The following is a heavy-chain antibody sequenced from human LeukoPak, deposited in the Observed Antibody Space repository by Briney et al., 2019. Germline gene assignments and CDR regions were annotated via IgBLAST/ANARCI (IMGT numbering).Heavy chain of an antibody. Sequence: PGGSLRLSCAASGFTFSSYEMNWVRQAPGKGLEWVSYISSSGTTTYYADSVKGRFTISRDNAKNSLYLQMNSLRAEDTAVYYCGRDGLYWDLNYSYYYMDVWGKGNTATVSS. J-gene: IGHJ6*03. CDR1: GFTFSSYE. CDR3: GRDGLYWDLNYSYYYMDV. V-gene: IGHV3-48*03. D-gene: IGHD2-8*02. CDR2: ISSSGTTT.